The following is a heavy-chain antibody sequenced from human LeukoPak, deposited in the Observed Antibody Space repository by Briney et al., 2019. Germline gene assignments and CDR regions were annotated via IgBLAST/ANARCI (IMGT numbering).Heavy chain of an antibody. J-gene: IGHJ6*03. Sequence: ASVKVSCKASGYTFTGYYMHWVRQAPGQDGQGLEWMGWINPNSGGTNYAQKFQGRVTITRNTSISTAYMELSSLRSEDTAVYYCARGMYIAVAGTNYYYYYMDVWGKGTTVTVSS. V-gene: IGHV1-2*02. CDR3: ARGMYIAVAGTNYYYYYMDV. D-gene: IGHD6-19*01. CDR2: INPNSGGT. CDR1: GYTFTGYY.